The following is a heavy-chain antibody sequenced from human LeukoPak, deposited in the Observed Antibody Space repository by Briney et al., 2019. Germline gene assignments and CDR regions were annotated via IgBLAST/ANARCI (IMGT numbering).Heavy chain of an antibody. J-gene: IGHJ6*03. CDR1: GGSISSYY. Sequence: SETLSLTCTVSGGSISSYYWSWIRQPPGKGLEWIGYIYYSGSTNYNPSLKSRVTISVDTPKNQFSLKLSSVTAADTAVYYCARHSGGYYYMDVWGKGTTVTVSS. D-gene: IGHD3-10*01. V-gene: IGHV4-59*08. CDR3: ARHSGGYYYMDV. CDR2: IYYSGST.